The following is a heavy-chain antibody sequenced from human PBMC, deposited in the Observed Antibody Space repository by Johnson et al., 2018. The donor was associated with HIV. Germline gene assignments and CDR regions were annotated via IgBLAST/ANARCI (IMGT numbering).Heavy chain of an antibody. CDR1: GFTFDDYG. CDR3: ARGGAYCGGDCYHAFDI. D-gene: IGHD2-21*02. V-gene: IGHV3-20*04. CDR2: INWNGGST. Sequence: VQLVESGGDLIQPGGSLRLSCAASGFTFDDYGMSWVRQAPGKGLEWVSGINWNGGSTGYADSVKGRFTISRDNAKNSLYVQMNSLRAEDTALYYCARGGAYCGGDCYHAFDIWGQGTMVTVSS. J-gene: IGHJ3*02.